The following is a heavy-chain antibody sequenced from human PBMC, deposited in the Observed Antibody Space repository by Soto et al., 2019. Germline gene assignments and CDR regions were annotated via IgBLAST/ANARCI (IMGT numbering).Heavy chain of an antibody. J-gene: IGHJ4*02. V-gene: IGHV3-30-3*02. Sequence: GGSLRLSCAASGFTFSTYAMHWVRQAPGKGLEWVAVISYDGANKYCADSVKGRFSISRDNSKNTLYLQVNSLRVDDTAVYYCVTPGAGGWVDYWGQGTLVTVSS. CDR2: ISYDGANK. D-gene: IGHD6-19*01. CDR1: GFTFSTYA. CDR3: VTPGAGGWVDY.